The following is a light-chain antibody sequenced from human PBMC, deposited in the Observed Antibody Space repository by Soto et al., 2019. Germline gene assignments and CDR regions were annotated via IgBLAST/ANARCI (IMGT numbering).Light chain of an antibody. CDR3: VQHDDYPAIT. J-gene: IGKJ5*01. CDR1: QGIRNH. V-gene: IGKV1-17*01. Sequence: DIQMTQSPSSLSASVGDRVTITCRASQGIRNHLGWYQQKPGKAPKRLVFEASTLQSGVPSRFSGSGSGTEFTLTSSSLQPADSATYFCVQHDDYPAITFGQGTRLEIK. CDR2: EAS.